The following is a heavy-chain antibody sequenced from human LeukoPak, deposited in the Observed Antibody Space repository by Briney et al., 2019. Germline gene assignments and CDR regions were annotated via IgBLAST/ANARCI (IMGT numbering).Heavy chain of an antibody. D-gene: IGHD3-3*01. J-gene: IGHJ4*02. Sequence: SETLSLTCTVSGDSVSGYGFYWSWIRQPPGRGLEWIGYVSYSGNTNYSPSLKSRISISVDTSKSQFSLELNSVTAADTAVYYCARMTYYDFWSANGGYFDYWGQGTLVTVSS. CDR3: ARMTYYDFWSANGGYFDY. V-gene: IGHV4-61*08. CDR2: VSYSGNT. CDR1: GDSVSGYGFY.